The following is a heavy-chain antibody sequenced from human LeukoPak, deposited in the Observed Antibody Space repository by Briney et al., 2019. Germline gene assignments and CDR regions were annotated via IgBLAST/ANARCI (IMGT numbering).Heavy chain of an antibody. CDR3: AKDIGYESSGYMN. Sequence: GGSLRLSCAASGFTFSSYWMHWVRQAPGKGLVWVSRINSDGSSTSYADSVKGRFTISRDNAKNSLYLQMNSLRAGDTALYYCAKDIGYESSGYMNWGQGTLVTVSS. J-gene: IGHJ4*02. V-gene: IGHV3-74*01. CDR2: INSDGSST. D-gene: IGHD3-22*01. CDR1: GFTFSSYW.